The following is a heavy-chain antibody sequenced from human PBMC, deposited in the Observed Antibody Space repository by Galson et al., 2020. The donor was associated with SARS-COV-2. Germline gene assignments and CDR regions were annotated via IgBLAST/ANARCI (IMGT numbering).Heavy chain of an antibody. J-gene: IGHJ4*02. V-gene: IGHV4-28*01. D-gene: IGHD2-8*02. CDR2: IYFSGSS. CDR3: ARITCTGTSCYIDE. CDR1: GYSINTNKW. Sequence: ETSETLSLTCAVSGYSINTNKWWGWIRQPPGKGLEWIGYIYFSGSSYSSPSLKSRVTMSLDTSKNQFSLKLSSVTAADTAVYFCARITCTGTSCYIDEWGLGTLATVSS.